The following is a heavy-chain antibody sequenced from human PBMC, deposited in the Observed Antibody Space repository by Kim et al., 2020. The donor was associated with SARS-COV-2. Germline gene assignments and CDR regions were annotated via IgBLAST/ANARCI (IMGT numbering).Heavy chain of an antibody. D-gene: IGHD4-17*01. J-gene: IGHJ2*01. CDR3: ARHVSSTVTNIEGVWYFDL. CDR1: GYSFTSYW. Sequence: GESLKISCKGSGYSFTSYWISWVRQMPGKGLEWMGRIDPSDSYTNYSPSFQGHVTISADKSISTAYLQWSSLKASDTAMYYCARHVSSTVTNIEGVWYFDLWGRGTLVTVSS. CDR2: IDPSDSYT. V-gene: IGHV5-10-1*01.